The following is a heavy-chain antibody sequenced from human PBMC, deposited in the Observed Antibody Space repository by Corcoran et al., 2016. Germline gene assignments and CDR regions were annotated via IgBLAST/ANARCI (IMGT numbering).Heavy chain of an antibody. Sequence: QLQLQESGPGLVKPSETLSLTCTVSGGSISSSSYYWGWIRQPPGKGLEWIGSIYYSGSTYYNPSLKSRVTISVDTSKNQFSLKLSSVTAADTAVYYCSVVVAANPWYYYGRDVWGQGTTVTVSS. J-gene: IGHJ6*02. D-gene: IGHD2-15*01. CDR3: SVVVAANPWYYYGRDV. CDR2: IYYSGST. CDR1: GGSISSSSYY. V-gene: IGHV4-39*01.